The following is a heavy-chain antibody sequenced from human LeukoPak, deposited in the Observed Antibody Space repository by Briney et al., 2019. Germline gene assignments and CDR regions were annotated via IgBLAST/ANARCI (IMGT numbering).Heavy chain of an antibody. CDR1: GYTFTSYG. CDR2: IIPIFGTA. J-gene: IGHJ6*02. CDR3: ATVLGYCSGGSCYMYYYGMDV. D-gene: IGHD2-15*01. V-gene: IGHV1-69*13. Sequence: ASVKVSCKASGYTFTSYGISWVRQAPGQGLEWMGGIIPIFGTANYAQKFQGRVTITADESTSTAYMELSSLRSEDTAVYYCATVLGYCSGGSCYMYYYGMDVWGQGTTVTVSS.